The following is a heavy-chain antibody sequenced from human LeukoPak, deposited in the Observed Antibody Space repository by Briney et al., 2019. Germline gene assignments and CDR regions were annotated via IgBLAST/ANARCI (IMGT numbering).Heavy chain of an antibody. Sequence: GGSLRLSCAASGFTFSDHYMDWVRQAPGKGLEWVGRSRNKARGYTTEYAASVKGRFTISRDDSKKSLYLQMNSLKTEDTAVYYCARESGGGVLGYFDLWGRGTLVSVSS. V-gene: IGHV3-72*01. CDR3: ARESGGGVLGYFDL. J-gene: IGHJ2*01. CDR2: SRNKARGYTT. D-gene: IGHD3-10*01. CDR1: GFTFSDHY.